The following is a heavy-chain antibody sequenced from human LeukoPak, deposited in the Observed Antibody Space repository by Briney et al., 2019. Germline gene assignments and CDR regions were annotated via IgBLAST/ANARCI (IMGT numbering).Heavy chain of an antibody. CDR1: GGSISSYY. D-gene: IGHD5-18*01. CDR2: IYTSGST. CDR3: ARVRVGTAMVGRYFDY. V-gene: IGHV4-4*07. J-gene: IGHJ4*02. Sequence: PSETLSLTCTVSGGSISSYYWSWIRQPAGKGLEWIGRIYTSGSTNYNPSLKSRVTMSVDTSKNQFSLKLSSVTAADTAVYYRARVRVGTAMVGRYFDYWGQGTLVTVSS.